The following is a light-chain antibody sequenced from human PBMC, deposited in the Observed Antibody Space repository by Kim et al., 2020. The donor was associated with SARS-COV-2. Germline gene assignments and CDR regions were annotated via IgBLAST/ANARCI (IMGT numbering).Light chain of an antibody. J-gene: IGLJ2*01. CDR3: SSYSGTNALGI. Sequence: ISCTGTKTNVGSYDYVSWYQQHPGKGPRLIIYEVTKRPSGVPDRFSGSKSDHTATLTVSGLQAEDEADYYCSSYSGTNALGIFGGGTQLTVL. CDR1: KTNVGSYDY. V-gene: IGLV2-8*01. CDR2: EVT.